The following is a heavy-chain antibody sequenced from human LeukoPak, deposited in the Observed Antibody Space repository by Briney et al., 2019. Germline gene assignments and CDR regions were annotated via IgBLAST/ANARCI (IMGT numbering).Heavy chain of an antibody. J-gene: IGHJ4*02. CDR1: GYTFTSYY. V-gene: IGHV1-46*01. Sequence: ASVKVSCKASGYTFTSYYMHWVRQAPGQGLEWMGIINPSGGSTSYAQKSQGRVTMTRDTSTSTVYMELSSLRSEDTAVYYCAREPGGALFDYWGQGTLVTVSS. CDR3: AREPGGALFDY. CDR2: INPSGGST. D-gene: IGHD3-10*01.